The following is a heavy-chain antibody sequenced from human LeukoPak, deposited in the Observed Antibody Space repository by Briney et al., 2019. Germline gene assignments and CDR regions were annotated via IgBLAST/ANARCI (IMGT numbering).Heavy chain of an antibody. Sequence: GGSLRLSCAASGFTVSNNYMSWVRQPPGKGLEWVSLVYSAGRTFYADAVKGRFTISRDNSKNTLYLQMNSLRAEDTAIYYCAGGHEALGYWGQGTLVAVSS. CDR3: AGGHEALGY. J-gene: IGHJ4*02. V-gene: IGHV3-53*01. D-gene: IGHD3-10*01. CDR1: GFTVSNNY. CDR2: VYSAGRT.